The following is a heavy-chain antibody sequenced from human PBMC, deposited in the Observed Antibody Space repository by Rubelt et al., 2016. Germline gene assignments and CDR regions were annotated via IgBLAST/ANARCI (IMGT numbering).Heavy chain of an antibody. J-gene: IGHJ5*02. D-gene: IGHD3-10*01. CDR2: IYPGDSDT. CDR3: ASPTMVRGVIVLA. V-gene: IGHV5-51*01. Sequence: PGKGLEWMGIIYPGDSDTRYSPSFQGQVTISADKSISTAYLQWSSLKASDTAMYYCASPTMVRGVIVLAWGQGTLVTVSS.